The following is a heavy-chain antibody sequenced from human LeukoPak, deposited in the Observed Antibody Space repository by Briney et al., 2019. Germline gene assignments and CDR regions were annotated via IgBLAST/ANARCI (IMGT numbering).Heavy chain of an antibody. CDR1: GGSFSGYY. CDR2: TNHSGST. D-gene: IGHD1-26*01. J-gene: IGHJ4*02. Sequence: PSETLSLTCAVYGGSFSGYYWSWIRQPPGKGLEWIGETNHSGSTNYNPSLKSRVTISVDTSKNQFSLKLSPVTAADTAVYYCHSGSYYLDYWGQGTLVTVSS. CDR3: HSGSYYLDY. V-gene: IGHV4-34*01.